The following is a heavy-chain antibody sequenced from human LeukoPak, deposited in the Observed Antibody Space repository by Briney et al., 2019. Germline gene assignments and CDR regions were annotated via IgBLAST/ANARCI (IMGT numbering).Heavy chain of an antibody. CDR3: AKDRKAFVVVAATH. CDR1: GFTFSSYA. CDR2: ISVSGPST. D-gene: IGHD2-21*02. V-gene: IGHV3-23*01. Sequence: QPGGSLRLSCAASGFTFSSYAMSWVRQAPGKGLEWVSSISVSGPSTYYADSVKGRFTISRDNSKNTLYLQMNSLRAEDTAIYHCAKDRKAFVVVAATHWGHGTLVTVSS. J-gene: IGHJ4*01.